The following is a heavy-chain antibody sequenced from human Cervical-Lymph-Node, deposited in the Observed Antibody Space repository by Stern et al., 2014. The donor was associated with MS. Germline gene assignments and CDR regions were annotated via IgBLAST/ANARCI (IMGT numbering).Heavy chain of an antibody. CDR2: ISAYNGNT. Sequence: VQLVESGAEVKKPGASVKVSCKASGYTFTSYGISWVRQAPGPGLEWMGWISAYNGNTNYAQKLQGGVTMTTDTSTSTAYMELRSLRSDDTAVYYCARISSSWPPYYFDYWGQGTLVTVSS. CDR1: GYTFTSYG. D-gene: IGHD6-13*01. V-gene: IGHV1-18*04. J-gene: IGHJ4*02. CDR3: ARISSSWPPYYFDY.